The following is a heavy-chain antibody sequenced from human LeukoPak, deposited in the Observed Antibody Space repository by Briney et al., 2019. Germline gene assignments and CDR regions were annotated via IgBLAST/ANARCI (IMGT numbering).Heavy chain of an antibody. CDR1: GFTFSLYW. Sequence: GGSLRLSCAASGFTFSLYWMHWVRQAPGKGLEWVSLSNSDTTYHAESVKGRFTISRDNSQNTFYLQMNSLRAEDTAVYYCAGRLRDAAAFDYWGQGTLVTVSS. D-gene: IGHD4-17*01. CDR3: AGRLRDAAAFDY. CDR2: SNSDTT. V-gene: IGHV3-53*01. J-gene: IGHJ4*02.